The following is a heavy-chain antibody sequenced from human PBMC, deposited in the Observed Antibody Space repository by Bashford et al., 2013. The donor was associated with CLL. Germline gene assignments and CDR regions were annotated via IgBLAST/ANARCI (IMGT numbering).Heavy chain of an antibody. V-gene: IGHV1-69*13. D-gene: IGHD2-2*01. J-gene: IGHJ6*01. CDR2: IIPIFGYS. CDR3: ARVIPDDIVVVPAAIYYYGYGR. Sequence: SVKGLLQGLLGGTFSSYAISWVRQAPGQGLEWMGGIIPIFGYSKLRTEVPRAESRLPADESTSTAYMELSSLRSEDTAVYYCARVIPDDIVVVPAAIYYYGYGRLGGQGTTVTVSS. CDR1: GGTFSSYA.